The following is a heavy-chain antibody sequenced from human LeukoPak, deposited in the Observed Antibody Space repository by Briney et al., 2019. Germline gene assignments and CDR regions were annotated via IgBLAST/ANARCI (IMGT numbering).Heavy chain of an antibody. CDR3: ARDLRGDIVVVPAAIGAFDI. Sequence: ASVKVSCKASGGTFSSYAISWVRQAPGQGLERMGGIVPIFGTANYAQKFQGRVTITTDESTSTAYMELSSLRSEDTAVYYCARDLRGDIVVVPAAIGAFDIWGQGTMVTVSS. D-gene: IGHD2-2*02. CDR2: IVPIFGTA. CDR1: GGTFSSYA. V-gene: IGHV1-69*05. J-gene: IGHJ3*02.